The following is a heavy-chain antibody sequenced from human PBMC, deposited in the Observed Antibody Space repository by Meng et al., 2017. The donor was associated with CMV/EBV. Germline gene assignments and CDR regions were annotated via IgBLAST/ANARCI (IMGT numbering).Heavy chain of an antibody. CDR2: IYYSNST. J-gene: IGHJ4*02. Sequence: QLQLTHACPALVKPSGTLSLACSVSGDSINSANNIWGWIRQPPGKGLEWIASIYYSNSTYYNPSLKSRVTIAVDTSKNQFSLRLSSVTAADTAVYYCARHGMWLIRNAYWGQGTLVTVSS. CDR3: ARHGMWLIRNAY. CDR1: GDSINSANNI. D-gene: IGHD2-21*01. V-gene: IGHV4-39*07.